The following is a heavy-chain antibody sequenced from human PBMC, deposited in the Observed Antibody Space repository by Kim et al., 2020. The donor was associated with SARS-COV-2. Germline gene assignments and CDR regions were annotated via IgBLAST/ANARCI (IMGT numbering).Heavy chain of an antibody. CDR3: AKGGYCSSSSCETFFDP. Sequence: GGSLRLSCAASGFTFSSYSMNWVRQAPGKGLEWVSSISSSSSYIYSADSVKGRFTISRDNAKNSLYLQMNILRAEDTAGYYCAKGGYCSSSSCETFFDPWGQGPLVTVSS. V-gene: IGHV3-21*01. CDR2: ISSSSSYI. D-gene: IGHD2-15*01. J-gene: IGHJ5*02. CDR1: GFTFSSYS.